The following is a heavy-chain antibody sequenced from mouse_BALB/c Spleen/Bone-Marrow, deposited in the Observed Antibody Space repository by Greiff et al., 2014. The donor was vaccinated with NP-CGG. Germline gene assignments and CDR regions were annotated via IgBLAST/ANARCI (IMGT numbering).Heavy chain of an antibody. CDR2: IWTGGGT. D-gene: IGHD1-1*01. J-gene: IGHJ2*01. CDR1: GFSLTTYD. Sequence: VQLVQSGPGLVAPSQSLSMTCTVSGFSLTTYDISWIRQPPGKGLEWLGVIWTGGGTNYNSAFMSRLTISKDNSKSQVFLKMNSLQTDDTAIYYCVRGYYYGSSPFDYWGQGTTPTVSS. CDR3: VRGYYYGSSPFDY. V-gene: IGHV2-9-2*01.